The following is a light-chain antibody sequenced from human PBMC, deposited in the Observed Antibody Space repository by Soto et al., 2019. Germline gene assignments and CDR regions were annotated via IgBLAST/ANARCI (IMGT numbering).Light chain of an antibody. V-gene: IGKV3-15*01. CDR2: GAS. CDR1: QSVSSSY. J-gene: IGKJ1*01. CDR3: QRQSNWPRT. Sequence: IVLTQSPGTLSLSPGDRATLSCRASQSVSSSYLAWYQQKPGQAPRLLIHGASTRATGIPARFSGSGSGTEFTLTISSLQSEDFAIYYCQRQSNWPRTFGQGTKVDIK.